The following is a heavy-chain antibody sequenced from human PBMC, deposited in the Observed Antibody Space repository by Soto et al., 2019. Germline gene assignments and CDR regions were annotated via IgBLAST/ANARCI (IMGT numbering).Heavy chain of an antibody. CDR1: GFTFSSYG. V-gene: IGHV3-33*01. CDR3: ARDGSCGGSCYYYGMDV. D-gene: IGHD2-15*01. CDR2: IWYDGSNK. Sequence: GGSLRLSCAASGFTFSSYGMHWVRQAPGKGLEWVAVIWYDGSNKYYADSVKGRFTISRDNSKNTLYLQMNSLRAEDTAVYYCARDGSCGGSCYYYGMDVWGQGTTVTVSS. J-gene: IGHJ6*02.